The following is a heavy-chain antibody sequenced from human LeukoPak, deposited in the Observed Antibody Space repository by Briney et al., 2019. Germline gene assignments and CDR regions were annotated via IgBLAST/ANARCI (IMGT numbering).Heavy chain of an antibody. D-gene: IGHD6-19*01. CDR3: TRGSSGRRDN. CDR1: GYTFTSCD. Sequence: ASVKVSCKASGYTFTSCDINWVRQATGQGLEWMGWMNPNSGSTGYGQSFQGRITMTRDISIGTAYMELGNLTSEDTAIYYCTRGSSGRRDNWGQGTLVTVSA. J-gene: IGHJ4*02. CDR2: MNPNSGST. V-gene: IGHV1-8*01.